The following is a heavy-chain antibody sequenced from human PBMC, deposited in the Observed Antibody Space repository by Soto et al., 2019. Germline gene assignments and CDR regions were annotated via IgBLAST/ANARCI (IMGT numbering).Heavy chain of an antibody. CDR1: GGSITNGDYF. V-gene: IGHV4-30-4*01. CDR3: ARANIVVVVADTGNAFDI. D-gene: IGHD2-15*01. Sequence: SATLSLTCTVSGGSITNGDYFWNWIRQSPGKGLEWIGFIYHTGTTYYNPSLRSRVSMSVDTSKNQFSLTVNSVTATDTGVYYCARANIVVVVADTGNAFDIWGQGTMVTVSS. CDR2: IYHTGTT. J-gene: IGHJ3*02.